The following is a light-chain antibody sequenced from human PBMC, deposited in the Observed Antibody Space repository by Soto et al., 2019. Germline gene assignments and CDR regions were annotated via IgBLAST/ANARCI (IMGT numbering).Light chain of an antibody. CDR3: SSYTSSSTRV. CDR1: SSDVGGYKY. Sequence: QSALTQPASVSGSPGQSITISCTGTSSDVGGYKYVSWYQQHPGKAPKLMIYDIRNRPSGVSKRFAGSKSGNTASLTTAGLQAEDEADYYCSSYTSSSTRVFGTGTKLTVL. J-gene: IGLJ1*01. CDR2: DIR. V-gene: IGLV2-14*03.